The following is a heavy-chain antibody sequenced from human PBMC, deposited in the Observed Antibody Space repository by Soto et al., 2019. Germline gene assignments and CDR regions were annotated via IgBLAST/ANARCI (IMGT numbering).Heavy chain of an antibody. CDR2: IYYSGST. V-gene: IGHV4-31*03. J-gene: IGHJ6*02. CDR1: GGSISSGGYY. Sequence: LSLTCTVSGGSISSGGYYWSWIRQHPGKGLEWIGYIYYSGSTYYNPSLKSRVTISVDTSKNQFSLKLSSVTAADTAVYYCASRGPHYYYGMDVWGQGTTVTVSS. CDR3: ASRGPHYYYGMDV.